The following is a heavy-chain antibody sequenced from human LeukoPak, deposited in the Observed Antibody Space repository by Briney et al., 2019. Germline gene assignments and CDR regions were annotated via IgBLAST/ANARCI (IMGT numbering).Heavy chain of an antibody. CDR2: ISWNSGSI. CDR3: AKGGYGGQPNPRFDP. D-gene: IGHD4-23*01. Sequence: GGSLRLSCAASGFTFHDYAMPWVRQAPGKGLEWVSGISWNSGSIGYADSVKGRFTISRDNAKNSLYLQMNSLRAEDTALYYCAKGGYGGQPNPRFDPWGQGTLVTVSS. J-gene: IGHJ5*02. V-gene: IGHV3-9*01. CDR1: GFTFHDYA.